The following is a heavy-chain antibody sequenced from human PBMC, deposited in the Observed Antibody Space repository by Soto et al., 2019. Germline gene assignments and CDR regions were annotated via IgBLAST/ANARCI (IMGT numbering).Heavy chain of an antibody. V-gene: IGHV3-21*01. Sequence: GGSLRLSCAASGFTFSSYSMNWVRQAPGKGLEWVSSISSSSSYIYYADSVKGRFTISRDNAKNSLYLQMNSLRAEDTAVYYCARVHYGGYSYGDAFDIWGQGTMVTVSS. D-gene: IGHD5-18*01. CDR1: GFTFSSYS. CDR2: ISSSSSYI. CDR3: ARVHYGGYSYGDAFDI. J-gene: IGHJ3*02.